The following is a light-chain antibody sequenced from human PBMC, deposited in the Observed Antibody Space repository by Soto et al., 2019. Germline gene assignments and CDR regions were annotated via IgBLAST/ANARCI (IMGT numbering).Light chain of an antibody. CDR1: SSDIGSYNR. CDR2: EVS. V-gene: IGLV2-18*02. CDR3: SSFTPSSTYV. J-gene: IGLJ1*01. Sequence: QSALTQPPSVSGSPGQSVAISCTGTSSDIGSYNRVAWYQQPPGTAPKLIIYEVSNRPSGVPDRFSGSKSGNTASPTISGLQAEDEADYYCSSFTPSSTYVFGMGTKVTVL.